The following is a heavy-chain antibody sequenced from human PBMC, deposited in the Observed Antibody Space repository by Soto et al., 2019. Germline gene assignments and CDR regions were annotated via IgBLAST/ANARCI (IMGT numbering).Heavy chain of an antibody. CDR1: GGTFNKYA. Sequence: QVQLEQSGAEVKKPGSSLNVSCKATGGTFNKYAISWVRQAPGQGLEWMAGIIPVYGTPNYAQRFQDRVTIIADESTTTAYMEVNSLTSEDTAIYYCSIVTAYGMDVWGPGTTVIVSS. CDR2: IIPVYGTP. V-gene: IGHV1-69*01. D-gene: IGHD2-15*01. J-gene: IGHJ6*02. CDR3: SIVTAYGMDV.